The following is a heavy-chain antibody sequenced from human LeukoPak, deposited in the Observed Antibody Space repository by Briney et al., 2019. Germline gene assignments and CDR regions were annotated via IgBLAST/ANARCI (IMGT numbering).Heavy chain of an antibody. V-gene: IGHV3-21*01. CDR1: GFTFSSYS. D-gene: IGHD6-13*01. Sequence: GGSLRLSCAASGFTFSSYSMNWVRQAPGQGLEWVSSISSSSSYIYYADSVKGRFTISRDNAKNSLYLQMNSLRAEDTAVYYCARDVVSIAAAGLPSVASPYYGLDVWGHRTRVTVSS. CDR2: ISSSSSYI. J-gene: IGHJ6*02. CDR3: ARDVVSIAAAGLPSVASPYYGLDV.